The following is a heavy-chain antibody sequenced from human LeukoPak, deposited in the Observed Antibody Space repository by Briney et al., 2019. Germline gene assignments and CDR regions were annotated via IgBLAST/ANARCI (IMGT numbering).Heavy chain of an antibody. J-gene: IGHJ4*02. CDR2: IYYSGST. D-gene: IGHD6-19*01. V-gene: IGHV4-38-2*02. CDR3: ARLEQWLVDY. Sequence: LETLSLTCTVSGYSISSGYYWGWIRQPPGKGLEWIGSIYYSGSTYYNPSLKSRVTISVDTSKNQFSLKLSSVTAADTAVYYCARLEQWLVDYWGQGTLVTVSS. CDR1: GYSISSGYY.